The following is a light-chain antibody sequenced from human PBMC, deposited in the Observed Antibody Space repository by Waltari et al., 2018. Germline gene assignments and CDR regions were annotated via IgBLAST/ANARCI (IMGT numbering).Light chain of an antibody. CDR1: SSDVGGYNY. CDR3: SSYTSSSTSVV. Sequence: QSALTQPASVSGSPGQSITISCTGTSSDVGGYNYVSWYQQHPGKAPKLMIYEVSNRPLGVSNRFSGSKSGNTASLTISGLQAEDEADYYCSSYTSSSTSVVFGGGTKLTVL. J-gene: IGLJ2*01. CDR2: EVS. V-gene: IGLV2-14*01.